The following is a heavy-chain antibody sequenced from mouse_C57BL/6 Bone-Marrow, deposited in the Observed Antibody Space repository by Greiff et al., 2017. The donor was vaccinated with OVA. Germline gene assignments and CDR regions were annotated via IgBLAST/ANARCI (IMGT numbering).Heavy chain of an antibody. V-gene: IGHV1-39*01. J-gene: IGHJ4*01. D-gene: IGHD2-3*01. CDR2: INPNSGTT. CDR3: ARGGWLLRGNARDY. CDR1: GYSFTDYN. Sequence: EVKLMESGPELVKPGASVKISCKASGYSFTDYNMNWVKQSPGKSLEWIGVINPNSGTTSYNQKFKGKATLTVDQSSSTAYMQLNSLTSEDSAVYYCARGGWLLRGNARDYWGQGPSVTVSA.